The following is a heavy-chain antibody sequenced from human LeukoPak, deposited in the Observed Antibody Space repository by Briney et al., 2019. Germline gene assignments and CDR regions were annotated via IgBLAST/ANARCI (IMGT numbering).Heavy chain of an antibody. V-gene: IGHV3-23*01. CDR2: ISGGGGST. CDR3: AKEYGSGSYFVDY. D-gene: IGHD3-10*01. CDR1: GFTFSSYA. Sequence: PGGSLRLSXAASGFTFSSYAMSWVRQAPGKGLEWLSGISGGGGSTYYADSVKGRFTISRDNSKNTLYLQMNSLRAEDTAIYYCAKEYGSGSYFVDYWGQGTLVTVSS. J-gene: IGHJ4*02.